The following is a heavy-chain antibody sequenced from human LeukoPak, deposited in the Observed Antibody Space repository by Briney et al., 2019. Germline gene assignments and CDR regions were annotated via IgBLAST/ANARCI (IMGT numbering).Heavy chain of an antibody. D-gene: IGHD2-2*02. Sequence: GRSLRLSCAASGFTFSSYGMHWVRQAPGKGLEWVAVIWYDGSNKYYADSVKGRFTISRDNSKNTLYLQMNSLGAEDTAVYYCARERSSCYTGFCYYYYYMDVWGKGTTVTVSS. V-gene: IGHV3-33*01. CDR3: ARERSSCYTGFCYYYYYMDV. CDR2: IWYDGSNK. J-gene: IGHJ6*03. CDR1: GFTFSSYG.